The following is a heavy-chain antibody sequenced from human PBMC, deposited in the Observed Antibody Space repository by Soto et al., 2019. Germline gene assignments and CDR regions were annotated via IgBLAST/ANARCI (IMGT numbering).Heavy chain of an antibody. D-gene: IGHD3-22*01. J-gene: IGHJ4*02. V-gene: IGHV4-59*01. CDR3: ARSKDYYDSITLDY. CDR2: IYYSGST. CDR1: GGSISSYY. Sequence: ETLSLTCTVSGGSISSYYWSWIRQPPGKGLEWIGYIYYSGSTNYNPSLKSRVTISVDTSKNQFSLKLSSVTAADTAVYYCARSKDYYDSITLDYSGKGTLVTGS.